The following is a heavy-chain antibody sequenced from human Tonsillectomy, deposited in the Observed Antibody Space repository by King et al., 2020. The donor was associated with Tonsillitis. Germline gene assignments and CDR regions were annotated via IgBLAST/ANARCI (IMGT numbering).Heavy chain of an antibody. CDR3: ARHATQNYDFWSGGHYYYYYMDV. D-gene: IGHD3-3*01. V-gene: IGHV5-51*01. CDR1: GYSFTSYW. Sequence: QLVQSGAEVKKPGESLKISCKGSGYSFTSYWIGWVRQMPGKGLEWMGIIYPGDSDTRYSPSFQGQVTISADKSISTAYLQWSSLKASDTAMYYCARHATQNYDFWSGGHYYYYYMDVWGKGTTVTVSS. CDR2: IYPGDSDT. J-gene: IGHJ6*03.